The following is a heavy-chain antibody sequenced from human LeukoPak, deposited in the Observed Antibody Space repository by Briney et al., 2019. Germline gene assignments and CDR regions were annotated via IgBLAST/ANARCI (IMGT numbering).Heavy chain of an antibody. CDR2: IIPIFGTA. Sequence: ASVKVSCKASGGTFSSCAISWVRQAPGQGLEWMGGIIPIFGTANYAQKFQGRVTITADESTSTAYMELSSLRSEDTAVYYCARVKRGYSGYHYFDYWGQGTLVTVSS. CDR3: ARVKRGYSGYHYFDY. V-gene: IGHV1-69*13. J-gene: IGHJ4*02. CDR1: GGTFSSCA. D-gene: IGHD5-12*01.